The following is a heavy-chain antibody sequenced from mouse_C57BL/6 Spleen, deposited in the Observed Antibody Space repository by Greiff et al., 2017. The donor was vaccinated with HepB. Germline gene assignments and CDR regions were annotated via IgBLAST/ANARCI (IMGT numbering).Heavy chain of an antibody. Sequence: EVKLQESGPGLVKPSQSLSLTCSVTGYSITSGYYWNWIRQFPGNKLEWMGYISYDGSNNYNPSLKNRISITRDTSKNQFFLKLNSVTTEDTATYYCARDGYYVHWYFEVWGTGTTVTVSS. J-gene: IGHJ1*03. CDR3: ARDGYYVHWYFEV. CDR2: ISYDGSN. D-gene: IGHD2-3*01. V-gene: IGHV3-6*01. CDR1: GYSITSGYY.